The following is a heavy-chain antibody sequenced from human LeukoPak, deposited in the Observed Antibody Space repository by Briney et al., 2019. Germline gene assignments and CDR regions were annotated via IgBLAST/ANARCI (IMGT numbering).Heavy chain of an antibody. V-gene: IGHV3-7*01. Sequence: GGSLRLSCAASGFSLSSHWMSWVRQGPGKGLEWVANIKQDGSEKYYVDSVKGRFSISRDDTKNSLYLQLNSLRAEDTAVYYCAREGLRFLEWSSYYFDYWGLGTLVTVSS. CDR1: GFSLSSHW. J-gene: IGHJ4*02. CDR3: AREGLRFLEWSSYYFDY. CDR2: IKQDGSEK. D-gene: IGHD3-3*01.